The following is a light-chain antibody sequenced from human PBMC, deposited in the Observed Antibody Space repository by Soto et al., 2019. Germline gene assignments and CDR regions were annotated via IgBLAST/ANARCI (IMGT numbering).Light chain of an antibody. CDR3: QQST. V-gene: IGKV1-33*01. J-gene: IGKJ3*01. Sequence: DIPMTQSPSSLSASVGDRVTITCQASQDISNYLNWYEQKPGKAPKRVIYDASNLERGVPSRFSGSGSGTDFTFNISSLQPEEIETYYCQQSTFGTGTKVEIK. CDR1: QDISNY. CDR2: DAS.